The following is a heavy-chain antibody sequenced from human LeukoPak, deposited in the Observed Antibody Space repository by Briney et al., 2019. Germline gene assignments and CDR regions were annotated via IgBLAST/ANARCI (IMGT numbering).Heavy chain of an antibody. J-gene: IGHJ5*02. V-gene: IGHV4-59*11. CDR1: GGSISSHY. D-gene: IGHD3-10*01. CDR2: ISYSGST. CDR3: ARIYYFGSGERFDP. Sequence: SETLSLTCTVSGGSISSHYWSWFRQPPGKGLEWLGYISYSGSTKYNPSLKSQVTISTDTSKNQFSLKMRSVTAADTAVYYCARIYYFGSGERFDPWGQGTLVTVSS.